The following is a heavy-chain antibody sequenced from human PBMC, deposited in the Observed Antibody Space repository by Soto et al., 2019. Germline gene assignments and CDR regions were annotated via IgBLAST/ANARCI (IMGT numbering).Heavy chain of an antibody. CDR1: GGSISSYY. CDR3: ASSSGSYYFDY. V-gene: IGHV4-59*01. J-gene: IGHJ4*02. Sequence: QVQLQESGPGLVKPSETLSLTCTVSGGSISSYYWSWIRQPPGKGLEWIGYIYYSGSTNYNPSLKSRVTISVDTSKNQFSLKLSSVTAADTAVYYCASSSGSYYFDYWGQGTLVTVSS. D-gene: IGHD1-26*01. CDR2: IYYSGST.